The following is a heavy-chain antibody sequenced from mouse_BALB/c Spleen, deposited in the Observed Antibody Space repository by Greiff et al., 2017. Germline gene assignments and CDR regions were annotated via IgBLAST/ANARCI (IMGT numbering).Heavy chain of an antibody. D-gene: IGHD2-14*01. J-gene: IGHJ2*01. CDR2: ISSGGSYT. V-gene: IGHV5-9-4*01. CDR1: GFTFSSYA. Sequence: EVQVVESGGGLVKPGGSLKLSCAASGFTFSSYAMSWVRQSPEKRLEWVAEISSGGSYTYYPDTVTGRFTISRDNAKNTLYLEMSSLRSEDTAMYYCARVSGRYDGRDYWGQGTTLTVSS. CDR3: ARVSGRYDGRDY.